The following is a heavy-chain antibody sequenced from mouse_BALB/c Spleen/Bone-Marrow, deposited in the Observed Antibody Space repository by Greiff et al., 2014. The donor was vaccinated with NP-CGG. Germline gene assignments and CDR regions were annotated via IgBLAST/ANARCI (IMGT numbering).Heavy chain of an antibody. CDR1: GYTFTSYW. V-gene: IGHV1S127*01. Sequence: QVQLQQPGAELVKPGASVKMSCKASGYTFTSYWMHWVRQRPGQGLEWIGVIDPSDSYISYIQKFKGKATLTVDTSSSTAYMQLSSLTSEDSAVYYCTRDAMDYWGQGTSVTVSS. CDR3: TRDAMDY. J-gene: IGHJ4*01. CDR2: IDPSDSYI.